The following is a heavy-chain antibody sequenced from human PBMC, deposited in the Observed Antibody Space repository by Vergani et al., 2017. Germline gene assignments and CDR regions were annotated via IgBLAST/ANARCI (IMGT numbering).Heavy chain of an antibody. CDR3: AREGARDAFDI. D-gene: IGHD1-26*01. CDR2: ISYGGSNK. CDR1: GFTFSSYA. J-gene: IGHJ3*02. V-gene: IGHV3-30-3*01. Sequence: QVQLVESGGGVVQPGRSLRLSCAASGFTFSSYAMHWVRQAPGKGLEWVAVISYGGSNKYYADSVKGRFTISRDNSKNTLYLQMNSLRAEDTAVNYCAREGARDAFDIWGQGTMVTVSS.